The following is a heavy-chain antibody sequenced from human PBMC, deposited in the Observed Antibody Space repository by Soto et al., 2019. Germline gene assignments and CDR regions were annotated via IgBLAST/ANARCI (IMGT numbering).Heavy chain of an antibody. V-gene: IGHV3-53*01. CDR1: GFTVSSNY. Sequence: GVSLRLSCAASGFTVSSNYMSWVRQAPGKGLEWVSVIYSGGSTYYADSVKGRFTISRDNSKNTLYLQMNSLRAEDTAVYYCARATKAMVLSFHYCGHGTLVTVSS. D-gene: IGHD5-18*01. CDR2: IYSGGST. CDR3: ARATKAMVLSFHY. J-gene: IGHJ4*01.